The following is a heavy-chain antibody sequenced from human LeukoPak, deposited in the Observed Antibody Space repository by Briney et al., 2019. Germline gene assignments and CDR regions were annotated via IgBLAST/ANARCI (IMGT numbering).Heavy chain of an antibody. V-gene: IGHV4-34*01. D-gene: IGHD6-13*01. CDR1: GGSFSGYY. CDR3: ARGGRQQLVRLEWESDY. J-gene: IGHJ4*02. CDR2: INHSGSA. Sequence: PSETLSLTCAVYGGSFSGYYWSWIRQPPGKGLEWIGEINHSGSANYNPSLKSRVTISVDTSKNQFTLKLSSVTAADTAVYYCARGGRQQLVRLEWESDYWGQGTLVTVSS.